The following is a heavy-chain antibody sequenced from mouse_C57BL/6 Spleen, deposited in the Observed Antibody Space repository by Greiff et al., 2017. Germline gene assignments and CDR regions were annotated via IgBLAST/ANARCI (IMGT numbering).Heavy chain of an antibody. D-gene: IGHD4-1*01. J-gene: IGHJ2*01. CDR2: INYDGSST. CDR3: ARGLTGVYFDY. V-gene: IGHV5-16*01. Sequence: EVKLVESEGGLVQPGSSMKLSCTASGFTFSDYYMAWVRQVPEKGLEWVANINYDGSSTYYLDSLKSRFIISRDNAKNILYLQMSSLKSEDTATYYCARGLTGVYFDYWGQGTTLTVSS. CDR1: GFTFSDYY.